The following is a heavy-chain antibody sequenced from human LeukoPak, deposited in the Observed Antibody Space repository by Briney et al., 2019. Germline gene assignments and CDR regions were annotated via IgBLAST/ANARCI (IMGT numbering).Heavy chain of an antibody. CDR1: GGSISSSSYY. CDR2: IYYSGST. CDR3: ARHPINIAVAGTDFDY. J-gene: IGHJ4*02. V-gene: IGHV4-39*01. Sequence: PSETLSLTCTVSGGSISSSSYYWGWIRQPPGKGLEWIGSIYYSGSTYYNPSLKSRVTISVDTSKNQFSLKLSSVTAADTAVYYCARHPINIAVAGTDFDYWGQGTLVTV. D-gene: IGHD6-19*01.